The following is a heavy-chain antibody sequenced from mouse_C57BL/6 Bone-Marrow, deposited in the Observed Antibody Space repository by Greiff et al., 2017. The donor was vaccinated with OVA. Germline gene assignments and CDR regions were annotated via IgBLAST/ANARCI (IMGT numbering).Heavy chain of an antibody. V-gene: IGHV1-81*01. CDR3: ARHYYGRWYFDV. J-gene: IGHJ1*03. CDR1: GYTFTSYG. D-gene: IGHD1-1*01. Sequence: VQLQESGAELARPGASVKLSCKASGYTFTSYGISWVKQRTGQGLEWIGEIYPRSGNTYYNEKFKGKATLTADKSSSTAYMELRSLTSEDSAVYFGARHYYGRWYFDVWGTGTTVTVSS. CDR2: IYPRSGNT.